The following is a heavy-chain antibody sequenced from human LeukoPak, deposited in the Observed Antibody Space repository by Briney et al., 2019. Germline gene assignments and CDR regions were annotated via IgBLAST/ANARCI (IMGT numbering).Heavy chain of an antibody. Sequence: SETLSLTCTVSGGSIGSYYWNWIRQAPGKGLEWIGYIHYSGSTNHNSSLKSRVTISVDTSKNQYSLKLSSVTAADTAVYFCAGERSGYYYDRFDYWGQGNLVTVSS. J-gene: IGHJ4*02. CDR3: AGERSGYYYDRFDY. CDR1: GGSIGSYY. D-gene: IGHD3-22*01. CDR2: IHYSGST. V-gene: IGHV4-59*01.